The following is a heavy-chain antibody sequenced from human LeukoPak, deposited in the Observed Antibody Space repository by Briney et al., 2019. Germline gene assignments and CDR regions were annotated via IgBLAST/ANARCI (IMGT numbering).Heavy chain of an antibody. D-gene: IGHD2-2*01. CDR3: ASSYCSSISCYLYFQH. J-gene: IGHJ1*01. V-gene: IGHV1-3*01. CDR2: INAGNGNT. CDR1: GYTFTSYA. Sequence: ASVKVSCKASGYTFTSYAMHWVRQAPGQRLEWMGWINAGNGNTKYSQKFQGRVTITRDTSASTAYMELSSLRSEDTAVYYCASSYCSSISCYLYFQHWGQGTLVTVSS.